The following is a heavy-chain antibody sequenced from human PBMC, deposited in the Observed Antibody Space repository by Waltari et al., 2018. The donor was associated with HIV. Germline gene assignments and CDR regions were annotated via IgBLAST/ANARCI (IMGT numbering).Heavy chain of an antibody. CDR2: IIPILGIA. CDR1: GGTFSSYA. V-gene: IGHV1-69*04. CDR3: AAGCTNGVCRMDY. J-gene: IGHJ4*02. Sequence: QVQLVQSGAEVKKPGSSVKVSCKASGGTFSSYAISWGRQAPGQGLEWMGRIIPILGIANYAQKCQGRVTITADKSTSTAYMERSSLRSEDTAVYYCAAGCTNGVCRMDYWGQGTLVTVSS. D-gene: IGHD2-8*01.